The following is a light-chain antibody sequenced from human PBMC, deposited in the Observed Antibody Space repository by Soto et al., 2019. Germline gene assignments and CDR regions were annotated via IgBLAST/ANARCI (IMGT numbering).Light chain of an antibody. CDR1: DSDVGGYNY. Sequence: QSALTKPASVSGSPGQSITISCTGTDSDVGGYNYVSWYQQHPGNAPKVMIYDVSNRPSGVSNRFSGSKSSNTASLIISGLQAEDEADYYCSSYTINGVGVFGGGTKLAVL. V-gene: IGLV2-14*01. CDR3: SSYTINGVGV. J-gene: IGLJ2*01. CDR2: DVS.